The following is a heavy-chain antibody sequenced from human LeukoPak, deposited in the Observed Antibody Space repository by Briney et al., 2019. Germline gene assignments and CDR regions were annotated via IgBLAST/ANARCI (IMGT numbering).Heavy chain of an antibody. CDR3: ARDPPSSHIGIDY. J-gene: IGHJ4*02. Sequence: ASVKVSCKASGYTFSDYYMHGVRQAPGQGLECMGWINLNSGGTKYAQKFEGRVTMTRDTSINTAYMELSGLRFDDTAVYYCARDPPSSHIGIDYWGQGTLVTVSS. CDR2: INLNSGGT. D-gene: IGHD2-2*01. V-gene: IGHV1-2*02. CDR1: GYTFSDYY.